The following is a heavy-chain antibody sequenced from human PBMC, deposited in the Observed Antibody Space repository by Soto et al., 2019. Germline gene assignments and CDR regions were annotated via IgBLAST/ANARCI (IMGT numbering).Heavy chain of an antibody. CDR3: ARHGSF. D-gene: IGHD3-16*02. CDR1: GVSISGTSYY. J-gene: IGHJ1*01. Sequence: SETLSLTCTVSGVSISGTSYYWGWIRRTPAKGLEWIGTIYYSGETFYNPSLKSRVTISIDTSKNHFSLNLTSVTAADTAIYYCARHGSFWGQGALVTVSS. CDR2: IYYSGET. V-gene: IGHV4-39*01.